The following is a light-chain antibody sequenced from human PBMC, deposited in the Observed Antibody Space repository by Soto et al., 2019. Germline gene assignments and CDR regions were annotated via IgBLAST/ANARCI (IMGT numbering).Light chain of an antibody. Sequence: DIQMTQSPSSLSVSVGDRVTITCRASQDIGRSLGWFQQKPGKAPKSLIYAASTLQVGVPSRFSSSGSGTDFTLTISSLQPEDFATYYCQQYNSYPRTFGQGTRVEIK. V-gene: IGKV1-16*01. J-gene: IGKJ1*01. CDR3: QQYNSYPRT. CDR1: QDIGRS. CDR2: AAS.